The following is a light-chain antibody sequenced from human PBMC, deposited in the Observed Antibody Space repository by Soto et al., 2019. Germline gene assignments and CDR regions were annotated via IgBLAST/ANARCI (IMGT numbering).Light chain of an antibody. CDR3: AAWDDTLSGYV. V-gene: IGLV1-47*02. Sequence: QSVLTQPPSASGTPGQRVTISCSGSSSNIGSNYVFWYQHLPGMAPQLLIYSDNQRPSGVPDRLSGSKSGTSASLAISGLRSEDEADYYCAAWDDTLSGYVFGTGTKVTVL. J-gene: IGLJ1*01. CDR2: SDN. CDR1: SSNIGSNY.